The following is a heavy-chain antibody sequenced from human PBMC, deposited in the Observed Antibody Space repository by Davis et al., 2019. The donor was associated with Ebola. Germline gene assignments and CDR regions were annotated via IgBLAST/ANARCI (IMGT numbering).Heavy chain of an antibody. CDR2: INPILGIA. V-gene: IGHV1-69*10. J-gene: IGHJ5*02. Sequence: SVKVSCKASGGTFSSYAISWVRQAPGQGLEWMGWINPILGIANYAQKFQGRVTITADKSTSTAYMELSSLRSEDTAVYYCAREASRDEDIVVVPAAMYWFDPWGQGTLVTVSS. CDR1: GGTFSSYA. D-gene: IGHD2-2*01. CDR3: AREASRDEDIVVVPAAMYWFDP.